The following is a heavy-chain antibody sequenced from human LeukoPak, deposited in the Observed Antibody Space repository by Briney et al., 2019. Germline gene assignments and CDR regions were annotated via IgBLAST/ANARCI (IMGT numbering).Heavy chain of an antibody. V-gene: IGHV4-59*12. Sequence: PSETLSLTCTVSGGSISSYYWSWIRQPPGKGLEWIGYIYYSGSTNYNPSLKSRVTISVDTSKNQFSLKLSSVTAADTAVYYCAKDPYGNAFDIWGQGTMVTVSS. CDR1: GGSISSYY. J-gene: IGHJ3*02. D-gene: IGHD3-10*01. CDR2: IYYSGST. CDR3: AKDPYGNAFDI.